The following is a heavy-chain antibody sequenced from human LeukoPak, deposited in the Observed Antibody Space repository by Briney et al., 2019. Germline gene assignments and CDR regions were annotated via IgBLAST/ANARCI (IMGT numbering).Heavy chain of an antibody. Sequence: GGTLRLSCAASGFTFSSYGMSWVRQAPGKGLEWVSAISGSGGSTYYADSVKGRFTISRDNSKNTLYLQMNSLRAEDTAVYYCAKGHGVDYYGSGRTSDYWGQGTLVTVSS. CDR1: GFTFSSYG. D-gene: IGHD3-10*01. CDR3: AKGHGVDYYGSGRTSDY. V-gene: IGHV3-23*01. J-gene: IGHJ4*02. CDR2: ISGSGGST.